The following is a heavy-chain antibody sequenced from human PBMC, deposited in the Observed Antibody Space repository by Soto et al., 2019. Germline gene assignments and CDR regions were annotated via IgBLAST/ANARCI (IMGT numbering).Heavy chain of an antibody. J-gene: IGHJ4*02. CDR2: IYYSGST. CDR1: GGSISSSSYY. CDR3: ARGVVVVAATIDY. Sequence: PSETLSLTCTVSGGSISSSSYYWGWIRQPPGKGLEWIGSIYYSGSTYYNPSLKSRVTISVDTSKNQFSLKLSSVTAADTAVYYCARGVVVVAATIDYWGQGTLVTVSS. V-gene: IGHV4-39*01. D-gene: IGHD2-15*01.